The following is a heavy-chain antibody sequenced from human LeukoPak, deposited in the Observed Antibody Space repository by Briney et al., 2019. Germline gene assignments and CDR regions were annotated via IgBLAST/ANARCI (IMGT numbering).Heavy chain of an antibody. J-gene: IGHJ4*02. CDR2: ITSDGSST. D-gene: IGHD1-26*01. CDR1: GFTFSSYW. V-gene: IGHV3-74*01. Sequence: GGSLRLSCTASGFTFSSYWMHWVRQAPGKGLVWVSRITSDGSSTSHADSVKGRFTISRDNAKNTLYLQMNSLRAEDTAVYYCSRGVGATDSWGQGTLVTVSS. CDR3: SRGVGATDS.